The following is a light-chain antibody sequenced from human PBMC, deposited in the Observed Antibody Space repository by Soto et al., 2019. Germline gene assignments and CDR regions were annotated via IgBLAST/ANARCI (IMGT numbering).Light chain of an antibody. V-gene: IGKV1-9*01. Sequence: DIQLTQSPSFLSASVGDRVTITCRASQGIGSYLAWYQQRPGEAPKLLIFAASTLQSGVPSRFSGSGSGTDFTLTISSLQPEDFATYHCQQLTSYPRSTFGQGTRLEIK. CDR1: QGIGSY. CDR3: QQLTSYPRST. J-gene: IGKJ5*01. CDR2: AAS.